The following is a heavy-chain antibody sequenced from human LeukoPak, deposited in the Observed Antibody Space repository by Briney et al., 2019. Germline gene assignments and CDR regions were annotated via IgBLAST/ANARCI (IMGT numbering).Heavy chain of an antibody. J-gene: IGHJ4*02. CDR1: GGTFSSYA. CDR3: ASDMGYGDYDY. Sequence: SVKVSCKASGGTFSSYAIIWVRQAPGQGLEWMGRIIPILGIANYAQKFQGRVTITADKSTSTAYMELSSLRSEDTAVYYCASDMGYGDYDYWGQGTLVTVSS. CDR2: IIPILGIA. D-gene: IGHD4-17*01. V-gene: IGHV1-69*04.